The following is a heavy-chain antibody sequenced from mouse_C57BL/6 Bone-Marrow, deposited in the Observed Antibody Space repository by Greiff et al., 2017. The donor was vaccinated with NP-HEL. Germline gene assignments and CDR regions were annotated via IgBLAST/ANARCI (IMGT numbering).Heavy chain of an antibody. CDR3: ARMRYGGYFDY. CDR1: GFSLSTFGMG. CDR2: IWWDDDN. D-gene: IGHD2-14*01. J-gene: IGHJ2*01. V-gene: IGHV8-8*01. Sequence: QVTLKVSGPGILQPSQTLSLTCSFSGFSLSTFGMGVGWIRQPSGKGLEWLAHIWWDDDNYYNPALKSRLTISKDTSNNQVFLKITNVDTADTATYYCARMRYGGYFDYWGQGTTLTVSS.